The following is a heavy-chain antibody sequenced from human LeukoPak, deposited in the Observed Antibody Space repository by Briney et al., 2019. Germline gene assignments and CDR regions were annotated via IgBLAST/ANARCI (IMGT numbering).Heavy chain of an antibody. V-gene: IGHV3-21*01. CDR1: GFTFSSYS. CDR3: ATVPDYDILTGYPSITSPHYMDV. J-gene: IGHJ6*03. Sequence: PGGSLRLSCAASGFTFSSYSMNWVRQAPGKGLEWVSSISSSSSYIYYADSVKGRFTISRDNAKNSLYLQMNSLRAEDTAVYYCATVPDYDILTGYPSITSPHYMDVWGKGTTVTISS. CDR2: ISSSSSYI. D-gene: IGHD3-9*01.